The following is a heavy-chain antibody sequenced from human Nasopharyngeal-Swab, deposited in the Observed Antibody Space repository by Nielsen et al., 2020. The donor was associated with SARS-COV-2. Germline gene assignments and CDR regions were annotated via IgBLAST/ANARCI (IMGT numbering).Heavy chain of an antibody. J-gene: IGHJ6*02. V-gene: IGHV4-4*07. D-gene: IGHD6-6*01. CDR2: IYTSGST. Sequence: ESLKISCTVSGGSISSYYWSWIRQPAGKGLEWIGRIYTSGSTNYNPSLKSRVTMSVDTSKNQFSLKLSSVTAADTAVYYCARDQRIAARRLYYYYGMDVWGQGTTVTVSS. CDR3: ARDQRIAARRLYYYYGMDV. CDR1: GGSISSYY.